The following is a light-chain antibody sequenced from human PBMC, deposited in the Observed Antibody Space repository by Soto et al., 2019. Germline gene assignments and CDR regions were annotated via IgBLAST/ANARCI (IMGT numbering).Light chain of an antibody. V-gene: IGKV1-39*01. CDR1: QSISIY. CDR2: GGS. CDR3: QQTYKYPLT. Sequence: DIQLTQSPSSLSASVGDRVSITCRASQSISIYLDWYQKKPGKSPDLLIFGGSKLQSGVPSRFSASGSGTEFTLTITSLRPEDFATYYCQQTYKYPLTFGGGTKVEV. J-gene: IGKJ4*01.